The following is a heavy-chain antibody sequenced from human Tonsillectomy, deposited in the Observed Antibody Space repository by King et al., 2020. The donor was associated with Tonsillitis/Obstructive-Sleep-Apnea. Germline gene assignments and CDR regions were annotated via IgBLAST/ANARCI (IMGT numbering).Heavy chain of an antibody. CDR2: IYSGGST. D-gene: IGHD4-17*01. Sequence: VQLVESGGGLIQPGGSLRLSCAASWFTVSSNYMSWVRQAPGEGLEWDSVIYSGGSTYYADSVKGRFTISRDNSKNTLYLQINSLRAEDTAVYYCARDTYGDYYYWGQGTLVTVSS. J-gene: IGHJ4*02. V-gene: IGHV3-53*01. CDR3: ARDTYGDYYY. CDR1: WFTVSSNY.